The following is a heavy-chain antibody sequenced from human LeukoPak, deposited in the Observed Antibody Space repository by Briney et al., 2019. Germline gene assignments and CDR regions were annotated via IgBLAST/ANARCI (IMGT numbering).Heavy chain of an antibody. V-gene: IGHV4-39*01. Sequence: SETLSLTCTVSGYSISSSSYYWGWIRQPPGKGLEWIVSIYYSGSTYYHRSSKSQITITVETTKNQFYQKLSCGTAADTAVYYCASQYFLILSLYYFDYWGQGTLVTVSS. D-gene: IGHD3-10*02. CDR3: ASQYFLILSLYYFDY. CDR2: IYYSGST. J-gene: IGHJ4*02. CDR1: GYSISSSSYY.